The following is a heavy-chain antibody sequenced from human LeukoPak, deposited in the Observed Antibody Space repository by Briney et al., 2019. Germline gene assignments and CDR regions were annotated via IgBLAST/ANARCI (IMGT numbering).Heavy chain of an antibody. CDR3: ARDFRAEVEATMNDAFDI. J-gene: IGHJ3*02. V-gene: IGHV1-18*01. CDR1: GYTFTSYG. CDR2: ISAYNGNT. D-gene: IGHD1-26*01. Sequence: ASVKVSCKASGYTFTSYGISWVRQAPGQGLEWMGWISAYNGNTNYAQKLQGRVTMTTDTSTSTAYMELRSLRSDDTAVYYCARDFRAEVEATMNDAFDIWGQGTMVTVSS.